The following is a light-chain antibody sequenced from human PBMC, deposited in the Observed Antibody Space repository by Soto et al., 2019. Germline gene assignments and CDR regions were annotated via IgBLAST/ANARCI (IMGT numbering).Light chain of an antibody. CDR1: QSVLYSSNNKNY. CDR3: QQQYTTPLT. Sequence: DIVMTQSPDSLAVSLGERATINCKSSQSVLYSSNNKNYLAWYQQKPGQPPKLLIYWASTRESGVPDRFSGSGSATDFTLTISGLQAEDGAVYYCQQQYTTPLTFGGGTKVEIK. V-gene: IGKV4-1*01. CDR2: WAS. J-gene: IGKJ4*01.